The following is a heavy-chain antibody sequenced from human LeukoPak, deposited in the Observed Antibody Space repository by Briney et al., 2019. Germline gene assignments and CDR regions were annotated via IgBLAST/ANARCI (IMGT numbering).Heavy chain of an antibody. D-gene: IGHD3-22*01. V-gene: IGHV3-21*01. J-gene: IGHJ3*02. CDR2: ISSSSSYI. CDR3: ARDLITMIVGPAAFDI. CDR1: GFTFSSYS. Sequence: PGGSLRLSCAASGFTFSSYSMNWVRQAPGKGLEWVSSISSSSSYIYYADSVKGRFTISRDNAKNSLYLQMNSLGAEDTAVYYCARDLITMIVGPAAFDIWGQGTMVTVSS.